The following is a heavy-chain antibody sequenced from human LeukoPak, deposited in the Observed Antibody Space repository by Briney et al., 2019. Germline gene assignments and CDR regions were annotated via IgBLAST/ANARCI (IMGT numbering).Heavy chain of an antibody. J-gene: IGHJ5*02. CDR1: GFTFSSYG. D-gene: IGHD2-15*01. V-gene: IGHV3-7*04. Sequence: GGSLRLSCAASGFTFSSYGMSWVRQAPGKGLEWVANINQDGSEKYYVDSVKGRFTISRDNAKNTLYLQTNSLRAEDTAVYYCARGPIVVVAATLMWFDPWGQGTLVTVSS. CDR3: ARGPIVVVAATLMWFDP. CDR2: INQDGSEK.